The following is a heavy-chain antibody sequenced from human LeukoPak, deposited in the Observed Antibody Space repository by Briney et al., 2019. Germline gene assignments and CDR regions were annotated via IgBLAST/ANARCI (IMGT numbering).Heavy chain of an antibody. CDR3: ARGRWGDYWNDAFDI. J-gene: IGHJ3*02. V-gene: IGHV1-46*01. Sequence: GASVKVSCKASGYTFTNSYMHWVRQAPGQGLEWMGIINPSGGSTSYHQKFQGRATMTRDTSTSTVYMELSSLRSEGTAVYYCARGRWGDYWNDAFDIWGQGTMVTVSS. CDR1: GYTFTNSY. CDR2: INPSGGST. D-gene: IGHD4-17*01.